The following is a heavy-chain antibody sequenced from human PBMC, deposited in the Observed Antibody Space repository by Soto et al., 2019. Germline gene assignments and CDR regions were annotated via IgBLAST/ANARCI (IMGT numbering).Heavy chain of an antibody. Sequence: SETLSLTCAVYGGSFSGYYWSWIRQPPGKGLEWIGEINHSGSTNYNPSLKSRVTISVDTSKNQFSLKLSSVTAADTAVYYCARGIRYDYIWGSYRSPYYFDDWGQGTLVPVSA. CDR3: ARGIRYDYIWGSYRSPYYFDD. D-gene: IGHD3-16*02. CDR2: INHSGST. V-gene: IGHV4-34*01. J-gene: IGHJ4*02. CDR1: GGSFSGYY.